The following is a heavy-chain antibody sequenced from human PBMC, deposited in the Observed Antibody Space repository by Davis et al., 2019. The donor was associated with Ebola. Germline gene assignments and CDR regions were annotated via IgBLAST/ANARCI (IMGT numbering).Heavy chain of an antibody. CDR2: IKQDGSEK. Sequence: ESLKISCAASGFTFSSYWMSWVRQAPGKGLEWVANIKQDGSEKYYVDSVKGRFTISRDNAKNSLYLQMNSLRAEDTAVYYCARDLIYDILTGWFDYWGQGTLVTVSS. CDR1: GFTFSSYW. CDR3: ARDLIYDILTGWFDY. V-gene: IGHV3-7*03. D-gene: IGHD3-9*01. J-gene: IGHJ4*02.